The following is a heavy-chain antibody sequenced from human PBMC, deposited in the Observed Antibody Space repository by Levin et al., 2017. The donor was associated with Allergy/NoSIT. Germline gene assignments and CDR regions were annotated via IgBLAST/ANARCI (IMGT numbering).Heavy chain of an antibody. D-gene: IGHD3-16*01. V-gene: IGHV3-7*01. J-gene: IGHJ4*02. CDR2: IKLDGSEK. CDR3: ARDVIGGVNDFDH. Sequence: PGGSLRLSCAASGFIFSSYWMTWVRQAPGKGLEWVASIKLDGSEKYYVDSVKGRFSISRDNAQNSLFLQMISLRAEDTAVYYCARDVIGGVNDFDHWGQGTLVIVSS. CDR1: GFIFSSYW.